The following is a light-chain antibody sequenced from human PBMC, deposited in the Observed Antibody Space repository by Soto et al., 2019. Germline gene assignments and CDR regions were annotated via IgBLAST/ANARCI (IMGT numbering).Light chain of an antibody. CDR3: QQSYTTPWT. CDR1: QTISIY. CDR2: AAS. V-gene: IGKV1-39*01. J-gene: IGKJ1*01. Sequence: DIQMTQSPSSLSASVGDRVTITCRASQTISIYLSWYEQKPGKATKLLIYAASSLQSGVPSRFSGSGSGTDFTLTISSLQPEDFATYYCQQSYTTPWTFGQGTKVEVK.